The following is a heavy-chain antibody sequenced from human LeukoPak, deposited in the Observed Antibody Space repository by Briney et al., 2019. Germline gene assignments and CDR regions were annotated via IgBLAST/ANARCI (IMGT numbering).Heavy chain of an antibody. CDR3: ARESSNGYNSDTFDI. V-gene: IGHV3-74*01. CDR2: INSDGSSR. D-gene: IGHD5-24*01. J-gene: IGHJ3*02. Sequence: GGSLRLSCAASGFTFSSYWMHWVRQAPGKGLVWVSRINSDGSSRNYADSVKGRFTISRENAKNSLYLQMNSLRAGDTAVYYCARESSNGYNSDTFDIWGQGTMVTVSS. CDR1: GFTFSSYW.